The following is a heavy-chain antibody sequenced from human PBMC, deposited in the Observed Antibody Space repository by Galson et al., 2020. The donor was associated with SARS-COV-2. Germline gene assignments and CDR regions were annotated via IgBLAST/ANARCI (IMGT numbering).Heavy chain of an antibody. Sequence: ASETLSLTCTLSGGSISYYYWSWIRQPPGKGLEWIGYIFYSGSTNYNPSLKSRVTISVDTSKNQFSLQLSSVTAADTAVYYCARVDIAATCFDLWGQGTLVTFAS. V-gene: IGHV4-59*01. CDR3: ARVDIAATCFDL. CDR2: IFYSGST. J-gene: IGHJ5*02. CDR1: GGSISYYY. D-gene: IGHD5-12*01.